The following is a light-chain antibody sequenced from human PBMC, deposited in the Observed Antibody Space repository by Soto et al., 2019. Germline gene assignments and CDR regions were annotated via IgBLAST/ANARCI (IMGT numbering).Light chain of an antibody. CDR1: QSVSSSY. J-gene: IGKJ1*01. Sequence: EIVLTQSPGTLSLSPGERATLSCRASQSVSSSYLAWYQQKPGQAPRLLIYGASSRATGIPDRFSGSGSGTDFTLTISRLEPEDFAVYYCQQYGRSPWTFGQGTKVEL. V-gene: IGKV3-20*01. CDR3: QQYGRSPWT. CDR2: GAS.